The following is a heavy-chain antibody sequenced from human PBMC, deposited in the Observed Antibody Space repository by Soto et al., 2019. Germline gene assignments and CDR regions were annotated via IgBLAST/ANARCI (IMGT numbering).Heavy chain of an antibody. CDR2: IKSKTDGGTT. J-gene: IGHJ6*02. D-gene: IGHD6-13*01. CDR1: GFPFSNAW. Sequence: GGSLRLSCAASGFPFSNAWMSWVRKAPGKGLEWVGRIKSKTDGGTTDYAAPVKGRFTISRDDSKNTLYLQMNSLKTEDTAVYYCTTALYSSSWYYYYGMDVWGQGTTVTVSS. V-gene: IGHV3-15*01. CDR3: TTALYSSSWYYYYGMDV.